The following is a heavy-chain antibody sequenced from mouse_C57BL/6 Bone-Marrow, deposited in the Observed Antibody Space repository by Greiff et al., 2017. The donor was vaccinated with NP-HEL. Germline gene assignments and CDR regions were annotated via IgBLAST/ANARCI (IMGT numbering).Heavy chain of an antibody. CDR3: ARNYYGTPYYFDY. Sequence: EVMLVESGPVLVKPGASVKMSCKASGYTFTDYYMNWVKQSHGKSLEWIGVINPYNGGTSYNQKFKGKATLTVDKSSSTAYMELNSLTSEDSAVYYCARNYYGTPYYFDYWGQGTTLTVSS. CDR1: GYTFTDYY. D-gene: IGHD1-1*01. J-gene: IGHJ2*01. CDR2: INPYNGGT. V-gene: IGHV1-19*01.